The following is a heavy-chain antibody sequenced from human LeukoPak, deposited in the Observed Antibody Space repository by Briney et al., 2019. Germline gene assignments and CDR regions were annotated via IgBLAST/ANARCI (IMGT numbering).Heavy chain of an antibody. CDR2: IRGSDNTT. CDR3: ARGSYLYYFDY. D-gene: IGHD2/OR15-2a*01. V-gene: IGHV3-48*03. J-gene: IGHJ4*02. Sequence: GGSLRLSCAASGFTLSYYEMNWVRQAPGQGLEWVSYIRGSDNTTFYADSVRGRFTISRDNAKNSLFLQMNSLRAEDTAIYYCARGSYLYYFDYWGQGALVTVSS. CDR1: GFTLSYYE.